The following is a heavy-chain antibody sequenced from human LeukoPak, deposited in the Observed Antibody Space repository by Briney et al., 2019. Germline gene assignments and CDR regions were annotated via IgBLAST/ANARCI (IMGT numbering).Heavy chain of an antibody. Sequence: GGSLRLSCAASGFTFSSYAMHWVRQAPGKGLEWVAVISYDGSNKYYADSVKGRFTISRDNSKNTLYLQMNSLRAEDTAVYYCARDQAGSGHYADYWGQGTLVTVSS. CDR3: ARDQAGSGHYADY. J-gene: IGHJ4*02. D-gene: IGHD3-10*01. CDR1: GFTFSSYA. CDR2: ISYDGSNK. V-gene: IGHV3-30*04.